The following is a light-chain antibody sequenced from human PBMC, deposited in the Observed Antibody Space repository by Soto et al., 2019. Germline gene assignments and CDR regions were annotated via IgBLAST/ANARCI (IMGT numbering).Light chain of an antibody. V-gene: IGLV2-23*01. CDR3: CSYVVGGVEG. J-gene: IGLJ1*01. CDR1: SNDVGNYNL. CDR2: EDA. Sequence: ALTQPASVSGSPGQSITISCTGTSNDVGNYNLVTWHQQHPGKAPNLMIYEDAKRPSGVSYRFSGSKSGNTAFLTISGLQAEDEADYYCCSYVVGGVEGFGSGTKVTV.